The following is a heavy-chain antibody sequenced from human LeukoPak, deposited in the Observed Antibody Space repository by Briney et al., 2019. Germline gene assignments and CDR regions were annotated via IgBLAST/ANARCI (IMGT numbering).Heavy chain of an antibody. D-gene: IGHD3-10*01. CDR2: IKQGGSEK. CDR3: AGIGPDHDAFDI. Sequence: GGSLRLSCAASGFTFSSYWMSWVRQAPGKGLEWVANIKQGGSEKYYVDSVKGRFTISRDNAKNSLYLQMNSLRAEDTAVYYCAGIGPDHDAFDIWGQGTMVTVSS. V-gene: IGHV3-7*01. CDR1: GFTFSSYW. J-gene: IGHJ3*02.